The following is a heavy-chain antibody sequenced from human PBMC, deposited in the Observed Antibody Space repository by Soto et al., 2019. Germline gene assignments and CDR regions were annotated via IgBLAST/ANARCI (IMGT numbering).Heavy chain of an antibody. J-gene: IGHJ3*02. CDR2: IIPIFGTA. Sequence: GASVKVSCKASGGTFSSYAISWVRQAPGQGLEWMGGIIPIFGTANYAQKFQGRVTITADESTSTAYMELSSLRSEDTAVYYCARGVQLFPDAFDIWGQGTMVTVSS. CDR1: GGTFSSYA. D-gene: IGHD1-1*01. V-gene: IGHV1-69*13. CDR3: ARGVQLFPDAFDI.